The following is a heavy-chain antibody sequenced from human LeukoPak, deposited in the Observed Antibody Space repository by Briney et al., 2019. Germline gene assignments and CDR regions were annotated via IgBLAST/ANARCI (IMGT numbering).Heavy chain of an antibody. J-gene: IGHJ4*02. CDR1: GGTFSSYA. Sequence: SVKVSCKASGGTFSSYAISWVRQAPGQGLEWMGGIIPIFGTANYAQKFQGRVTITADESTSTAYMELSSLRSEDTAVYYCASAEGTTGYSSGWRFDYWGQGTLVTVSS. CDR3: ASAEGTTGYSSGWRFDY. CDR2: IIPIFGTA. D-gene: IGHD6-19*01. V-gene: IGHV1-69*13.